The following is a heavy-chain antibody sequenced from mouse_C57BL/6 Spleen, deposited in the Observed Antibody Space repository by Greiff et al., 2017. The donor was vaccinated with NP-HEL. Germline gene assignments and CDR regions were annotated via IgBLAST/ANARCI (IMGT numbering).Heavy chain of an antibody. Sequence: QVQLQQPGAELVRPGSSVKLSCKASGYTFTSYWIDWVKQRPGQGLEWIGNIYPSDSETHYNQKFKDKATLTVDKSSSAAYMQLSIRTSEDSAVYYCARKGVSDYSWFAYWGQGTLVTVSS. CDR1: GYTFTSYW. CDR2: IYPSDSET. J-gene: IGHJ3*01. V-gene: IGHV1-61*01. D-gene: IGHD1-1*01. CDR3: ARKGVSDYSWFAY.